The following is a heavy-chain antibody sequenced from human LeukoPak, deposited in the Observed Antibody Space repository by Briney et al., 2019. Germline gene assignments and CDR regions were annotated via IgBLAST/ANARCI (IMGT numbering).Heavy chain of an antibody. CDR3: ARDRLWFGELFSPGWFDP. D-gene: IGHD3-10*01. J-gene: IGHJ5*02. V-gene: IGHV3-33*01. Sequence: GGSLRLSCAASGFTFSSYGMHWVRQAPGKGLEWVAVIWYDGSNKYCADSVKGRFTISRDNSKNTLYLQMNSLRAEDTAVYYCARDRLWFGELFSPGWFDPWGQGTLVTVS. CDR2: IWYDGSNK. CDR1: GFTFSSYG.